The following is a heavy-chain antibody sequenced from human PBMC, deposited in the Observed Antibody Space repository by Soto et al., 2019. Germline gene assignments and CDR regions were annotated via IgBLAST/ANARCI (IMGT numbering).Heavy chain of an antibody. V-gene: IGHV1-46*01. J-gene: IGHJ3*02. CDR1: GYTFTRHY. CDR3: ARDLLAAGSDALDI. CDR2: INSSGGHT. Sequence: QMQLVQSGAEVKKPGASVKVSCKASGYTFTRHYIHWVRHAPRQGLEWMGIINSSGGHTYYAQKFQGRVALISDTSTSRVYMELSSLRSEDTAVYYCARDLLAAGSDALDIWGQGTMVTVSS. D-gene: IGHD6-13*01.